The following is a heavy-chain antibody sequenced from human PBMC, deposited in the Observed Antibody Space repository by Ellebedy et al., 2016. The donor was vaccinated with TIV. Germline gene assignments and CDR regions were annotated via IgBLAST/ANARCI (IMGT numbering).Heavy chain of an antibody. CDR3: ASKGATTWEYFDH. D-gene: IGHD1-26*01. Sequence: GGSLRLSXAASGFTFSSYGIHWVRQAPGKGLEWVAVILYDENTKNFADSVKGRFTISRNNSKNTLHLQLNSLRADDSALYYCASKGATTWEYFDHWGRGNLVTVSS. CDR2: ILYDENTK. V-gene: IGHV3-30*12. CDR1: GFTFSSYG. J-gene: IGHJ4*02.